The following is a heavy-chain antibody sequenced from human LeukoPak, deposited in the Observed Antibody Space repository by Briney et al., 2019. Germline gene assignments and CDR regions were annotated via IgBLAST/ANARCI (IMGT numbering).Heavy chain of an antibody. CDR3: ARWGSTSCYDY. V-gene: IGHV3-64*02. CDR2: LSTNGDGT. Sequence: GGSLRLSCAVYGFPFCNYPLQWVRGARGRGLEYVSALSTNGDGTYYEDSVKGRFTISRDNSKNTLFLQMGSLRADDMAVYYCARWGSTSCYDYWGEGNLVTVSS. CDR1: GFPFCNYP. D-gene: IGHD2-2*01. J-gene: IGHJ4*02.